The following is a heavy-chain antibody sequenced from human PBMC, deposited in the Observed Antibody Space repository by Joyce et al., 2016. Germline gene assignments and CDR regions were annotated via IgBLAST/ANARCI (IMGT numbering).Heavy chain of an antibody. J-gene: IGHJ4*02. Sequence: EVHLVESGGALVQPGGSLRLSCAASGFIFRRSSMTWARQTPGQGLEWLSFISDISDVIYYADSVKGRFTTSRDNAKNSVYLQMDSLRAEDSGLYYCAKSYGSAWFNYWGQGTLVTVSS. D-gene: IGHD6-19*01. CDR1: GFIFRRSS. V-gene: IGHV3-48*01. CDR2: ISDISDVI. CDR3: AKSYGSAWFNY.